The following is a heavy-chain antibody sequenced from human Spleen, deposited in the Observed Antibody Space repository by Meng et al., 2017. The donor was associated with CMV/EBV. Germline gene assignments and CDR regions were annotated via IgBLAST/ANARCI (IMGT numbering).Heavy chain of an antibody. CDR3: ARYCSSTSCYGPGDYYYYYGMDV. V-gene: IGHV3-53*01. D-gene: IGHD2-2*01. J-gene: IGHJ6*02. CDR2: IYSGGST. CDR1: GGSISSSSYY. Sequence: ETLSLTCTVSGGSISSSSYYWGWIRQAPGKGLEWVSVIYSGGSTYYADPVKGRFTISRDNAKNSLYLQMNSLRAEDTAVYYCARYCSSTSCYGPGDYYYYYGMDVWGQGTTVTVSS.